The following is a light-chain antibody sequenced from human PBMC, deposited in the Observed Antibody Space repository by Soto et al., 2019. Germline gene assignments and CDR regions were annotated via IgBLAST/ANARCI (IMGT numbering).Light chain of an antibody. Sequence: EIVLTQSPGTLSLSPGESATLSCRASQSVSSSQVAWYQLKPGQAPRLLIYGASSRATGIPDRFSGVGSETDFTLTISRLEPEDFAVYYCQQYATSPHTFGQGTKLENK. CDR2: GAS. J-gene: IGKJ2*01. CDR1: QSVSSSQ. CDR3: QQYATSPHT. V-gene: IGKV3-20*01.